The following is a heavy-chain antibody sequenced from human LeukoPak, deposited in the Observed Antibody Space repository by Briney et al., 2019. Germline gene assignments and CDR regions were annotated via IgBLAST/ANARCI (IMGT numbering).Heavy chain of an antibody. D-gene: IGHD3-16*02. Sequence: SVKVSCKVSGYTLTELSMHWVRQAPGKGLEWMGGFDPEDGETIYAQKFQGRVTMTEDTSTDTAYMELSSLRSEDTAVYYCARAGLAQYYDYVWGSYRGIDYWGQGTLVTVSS. J-gene: IGHJ4*02. CDR3: ARAGLAQYYDYVWGSYRGIDY. V-gene: IGHV1-24*01. CDR1: GYTLTELS. CDR2: FDPEDGET.